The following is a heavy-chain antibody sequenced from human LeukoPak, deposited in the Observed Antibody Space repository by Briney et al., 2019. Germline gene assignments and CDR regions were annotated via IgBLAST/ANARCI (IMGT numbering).Heavy chain of an antibody. V-gene: IGHV1-3*01. D-gene: IGHD3-16*02. J-gene: IGHJ4*02. CDR1: GYTFTSYA. CDR3: ARDYVWGSYRYSTFDY. CDR2: INAGNGNT. Sequence: ASVKVSCKASGYTFTSYAMHWVRQAPGQRLEWMGWINAGNGNTKYSQKFQGRVTITRDTSASTAYMELSSLRSEDTAVYYCARDYVWGSYRYSTFDYWGQGTLVTVSS.